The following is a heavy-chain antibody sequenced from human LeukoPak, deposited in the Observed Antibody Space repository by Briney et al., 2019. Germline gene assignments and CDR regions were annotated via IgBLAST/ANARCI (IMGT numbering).Heavy chain of an antibody. CDR2: IYSGGST. CDR3: AREDDWNYEDY. CDR1: GFTVSSNY. J-gene: IGHJ4*02. Sequence: GGSLRLSCAASGFTVSSNYMSWVRQAPGKGLEWVSVIYSGGSTYYADSVKGRFTISRDNSKNTLYLQMNSLRAEDTAIYYCAREDDWNYEDYWGQGTLVTVSS. D-gene: IGHD1-7*01. V-gene: IGHV3-53*01.